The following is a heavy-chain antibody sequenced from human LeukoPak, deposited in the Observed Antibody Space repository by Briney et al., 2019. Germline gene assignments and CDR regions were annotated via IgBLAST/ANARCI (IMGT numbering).Heavy chain of an antibody. V-gene: IGHV3-66*01. CDR1: GLSVTSNH. CDR3: ARERGDTFDI. J-gene: IGHJ3*02. CDR2: IYSDGRT. D-gene: IGHD3-10*01. Sequence: HTGGSLRLSCAASGLSVTSNHMSWVRQAPGKGLEWVSIIYSDGRTFYSDSVKGRVTISRDSSKNTLYLQMNSLRDEDTAVYYCARERGDTFDIWGQGTMVTVSS.